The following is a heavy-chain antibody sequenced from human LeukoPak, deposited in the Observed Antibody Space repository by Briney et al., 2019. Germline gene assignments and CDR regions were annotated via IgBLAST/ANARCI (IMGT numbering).Heavy chain of an antibody. D-gene: IGHD3-22*01. Sequence: SETLSLTCTVSGGPISSYYWSWIRQPPGKGLEWIGYIYYSGSTNYNPSLKSRVTISVDTSKNQFSLKLSSVTAADTAVYYCARVGSSAWFDPWGQGTLVTVSS. CDR1: GGPISSYY. J-gene: IGHJ5*02. CDR3: ARVGSSAWFDP. CDR2: IYYSGST. V-gene: IGHV4-59*01.